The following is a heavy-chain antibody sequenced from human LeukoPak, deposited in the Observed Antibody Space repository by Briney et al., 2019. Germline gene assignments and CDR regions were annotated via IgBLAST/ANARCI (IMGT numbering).Heavy chain of an antibody. D-gene: IGHD6-6*01. CDR3: ARHRALLSSFDP. J-gene: IGHJ5*02. Sequence: SETLSLTCSVSGASISSYYWTWIRQPPGKGLEWIGYLYPSGSSSYSPSLNSRLTMLVDTSKKKFSLNLRSVTAADTAVYYCARHRALLSSFDPWGQGTLVTVSS. CDR1: GASISSYY. CDR2: LYPSGSS. V-gene: IGHV4-4*09.